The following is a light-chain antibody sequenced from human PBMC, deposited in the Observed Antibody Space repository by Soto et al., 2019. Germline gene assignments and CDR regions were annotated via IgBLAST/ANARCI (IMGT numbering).Light chain of an antibody. V-gene: IGKV3-20*01. CDR2: AAS. J-gene: IGKJ3*01. CDR3: QQYDGAPLT. CDR1: QTLSINS. Sequence: EIVLTQSPDTLSLSPGERATLFCRTSQTLSINSLAWYQQKPGQAPRLLIYAASTRHTGIPDRFNGSGSGTDFALTINRLGPEDFAVYFCQQYDGAPLTFGPGTKVDVK.